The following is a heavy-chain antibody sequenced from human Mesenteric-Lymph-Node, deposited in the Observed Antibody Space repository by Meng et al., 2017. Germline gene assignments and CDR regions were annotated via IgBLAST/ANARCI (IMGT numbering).Heavy chain of an antibody. D-gene: IGHD6-13*01. CDR3: ARDQLAAFDY. Sequence: QLQLPGAGPGLVKPSGTLSLTCAVSGGSISGANWWSWVRQPPGKGLEWIGETWHSGSTNYNPSLKSRVTISVDKSKNQFSLKLSSVTAADTAVYYCARDQLAAFDYWGQGTLVTVSS. J-gene: IGHJ4*02. CDR2: TWHSGST. V-gene: IGHV4-4*02. CDR1: GGSISGANW.